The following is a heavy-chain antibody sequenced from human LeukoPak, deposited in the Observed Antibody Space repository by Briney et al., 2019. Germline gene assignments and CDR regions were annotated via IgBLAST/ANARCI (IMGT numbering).Heavy chain of an antibody. Sequence: ASVKVSCKASGYMFFNYGITWVRRAPGQGREWMGWITVYDGKTKYAQSLQGRVTMTTNTSTHTAYMELKSLRSDDTAVYFCAREAGRGGTYSRPDYWGQGTLVTVSS. J-gene: IGHJ4*02. CDR3: AREAGRGGTYSRPDY. CDR2: ITVYDGKT. D-gene: IGHD1-26*01. V-gene: IGHV1-18*01. CDR1: GYMFFNYG.